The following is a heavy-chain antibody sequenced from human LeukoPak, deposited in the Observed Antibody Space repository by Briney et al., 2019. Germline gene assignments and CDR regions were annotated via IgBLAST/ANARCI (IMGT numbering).Heavy chain of an antibody. CDR1: GFTFDDYG. D-gene: IGHD3-3*01. J-gene: IGHJ4*02. Sequence: GGSLRLSCAASGFTFDDYGMSWVRQAPGKGLEWVPGINWSGGSTGYADSVKGRFTISRDNAKNSLYLQMNSLRAEDTALYYCAIQYYDFWSGSIYWGQGTLVTVSS. CDR2: INWSGGST. CDR3: AIQYYDFWSGSIY. V-gene: IGHV3-20*04.